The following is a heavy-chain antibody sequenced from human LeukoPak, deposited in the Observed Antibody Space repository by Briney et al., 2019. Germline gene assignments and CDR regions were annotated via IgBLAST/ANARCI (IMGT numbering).Heavy chain of an antibody. V-gene: IGHV3-7*01. J-gene: IGHJ4*02. CDR2: IKEDGSET. D-gene: IGHD5-24*01. CDR3: ARETPRRGETRDGYR. Sequence: GGSLRLSCAASGFTFSSYAMSWVRQAPGKGLECLANIKEDGSETYYADSVKGRFTISRDNPKNLLFLQINSLRVEDTAVYYCARETPRRGETRDGYRWGQGTVVTVSS. CDR1: GFTFSSYA.